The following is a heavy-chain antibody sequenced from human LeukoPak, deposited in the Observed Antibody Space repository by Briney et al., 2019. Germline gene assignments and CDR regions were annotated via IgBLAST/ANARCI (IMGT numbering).Heavy chain of an antibody. Sequence: QPGTSLRLSCAASGCTFSSYGMHWVRQAPGKGLEWVAVIWYDGSNEYYADPVKGRFTISRDNSKNTLYLQMNSLRAEDTAVYYCAKDNHRGVLLWPIDYWGQGTLVTVSS. D-gene: IGHD3-10*01. CDR1: GCTFSSYG. V-gene: IGHV3-33*06. CDR2: IWYDGSNE. J-gene: IGHJ4*02. CDR3: AKDNHRGVLLWPIDY.